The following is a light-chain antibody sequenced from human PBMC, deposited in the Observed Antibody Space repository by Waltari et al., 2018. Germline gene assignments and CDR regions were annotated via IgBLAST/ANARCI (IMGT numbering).Light chain of an antibody. V-gene: IGLV2-23*03. CDR1: SSGGGTFNL. Sequence: QSALTQPASVSGSPGQSITMSCTGASSGGGTFNLVSWYQQHPGKAPKLVIYEGNERPSGVSSRFSGAKSGNPASLTISGRQAEDEAYYSCCSYAGGSTFVVFGGGTKLTVL. J-gene: IGLJ2*01. CDR2: EGN. CDR3: CSYAGGSTFVV.